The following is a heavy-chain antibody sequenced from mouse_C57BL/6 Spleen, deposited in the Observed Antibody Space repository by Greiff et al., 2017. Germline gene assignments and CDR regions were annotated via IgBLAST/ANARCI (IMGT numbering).Heavy chain of an antibody. J-gene: IGHJ3*01. CDR2: IYPRDGST. CDR1: GYTFTSYD. Sequence: QVQLQQSGPALVKPGASVKLSCKASGYTFTSYDINWVKQRPGQGLAWIGWIYPRDGSTKYNEEFKGMATVTVDTSSSTAYMELHSLTSEDSAVYFCASHVGAWFAYWGQGTLVTVSA. CDR3: ASHVGAWFAY. V-gene: IGHV1-85*01.